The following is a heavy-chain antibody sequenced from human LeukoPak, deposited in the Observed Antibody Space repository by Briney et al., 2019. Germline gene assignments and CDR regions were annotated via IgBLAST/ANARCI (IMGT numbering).Heavy chain of an antibody. D-gene: IGHD2-2*01. CDR2: ISYDGSNK. J-gene: IGHJ3*02. Sequence: PGGSLRLSCAASGFTFSSYGMHWVRQAPGKGLEWVAVISYDGSNKYYADSVKGRFTISRDNAKNSLYLQMNSLRAEDTAVYYCARGIVVPAASYLSIDAFDIWGQGTMVTVSS. CDR1: GFTFSSYG. V-gene: IGHV3-30*03. CDR3: ARGIVVPAASYLSIDAFDI.